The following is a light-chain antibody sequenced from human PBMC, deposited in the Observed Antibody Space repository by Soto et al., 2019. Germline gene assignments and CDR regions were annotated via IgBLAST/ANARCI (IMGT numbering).Light chain of an antibody. CDR2: DAS. V-gene: IGKV3-11*01. Sequence: EIVLTQSPATLSLSPVERATLSCRASQSVSSYLAWYQQKPGQAPRLLIYDASNSATGIPARFSGSGSGTDFSLTISSLEPEDFAVYYCQQRSNWPITFGQGTRLEIK. CDR1: QSVSSY. CDR3: QQRSNWPIT. J-gene: IGKJ5*01.